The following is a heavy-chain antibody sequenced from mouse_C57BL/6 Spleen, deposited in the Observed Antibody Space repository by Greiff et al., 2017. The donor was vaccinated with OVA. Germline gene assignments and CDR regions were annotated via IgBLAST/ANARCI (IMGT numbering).Heavy chain of an antibody. CDR1: GYTFTSYW. Sequence: QVQLQQSGAELVRPGTSVKLSCKASGYTFTSYWMHWVKQRPGQGLEWIGVIDPSDSYTNYNQKVKGKATLTVDTSSSTAYMQLSSLTSEDSAVYYCAREEPRFGYWGQGTLVTVSA. D-gene: IGHD5-1*01. CDR3: AREEPRFGY. CDR2: IDPSDSYT. J-gene: IGHJ3*01. V-gene: IGHV1-59*01.